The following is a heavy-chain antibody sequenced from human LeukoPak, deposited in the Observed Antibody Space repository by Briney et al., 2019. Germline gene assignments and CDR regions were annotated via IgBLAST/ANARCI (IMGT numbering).Heavy chain of an antibody. V-gene: IGHV3-64D*06. CDR3: ARGTGY. CDR1: GFTFSTHV. J-gene: IGHJ4*02. Sequence: PGGSLRLSCSVSGFTFSTHVMHCVRQAPGKGLEYVSAISSNGDNTYYADSVKGRFTISRGNSKNTLYLQMSSLRADDTAVYYCARGTGYWGQGTLVTVSS. CDR2: ISSNGDNT.